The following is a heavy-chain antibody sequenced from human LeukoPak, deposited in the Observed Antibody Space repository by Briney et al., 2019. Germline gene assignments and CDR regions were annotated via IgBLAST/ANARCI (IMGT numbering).Heavy chain of an antibody. J-gene: IGHJ4*02. V-gene: IGHV4-34*01. CDR1: GGSFSGYY. D-gene: IGHD6-19*01. CDR2: INHSGST. CDR3: ARGPPVAVDGGFDF. Sequence: SSETLSLTCAVYGGSFSGYYWSWIRQPPGKGLEWIGEINHSGSTNYNPSLKSRVTISVDTSKNQLSLKLTSVTAADTAVYYCARGPPVAVDGGFDFWGQGTLVTVSS.